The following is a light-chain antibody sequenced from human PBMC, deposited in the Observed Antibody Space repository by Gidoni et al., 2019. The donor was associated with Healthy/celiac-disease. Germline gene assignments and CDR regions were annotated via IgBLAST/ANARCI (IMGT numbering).Light chain of an antibody. CDR2: GAS. CDR1: QSLGTF. Sequence: DIVLTQSPATLSLSPGERATLSCRASQSLGTFLVWYQHKPGQAPRLLLSGASTRSTGVPARFSGAGSGTDFTLTISRLEPEDFAIYYCQQRGRWPLTFGGGTRVEI. J-gene: IGKJ4*01. CDR3: QQRGRWPLT. V-gene: IGKV3-11*01.